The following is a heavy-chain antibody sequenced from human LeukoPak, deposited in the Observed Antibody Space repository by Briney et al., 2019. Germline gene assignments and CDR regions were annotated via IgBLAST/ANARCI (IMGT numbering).Heavy chain of an antibody. Sequence: SETLSLTCTVSGRSISSYYWSWIRQPPGKRLNVLGYIYYSGSTNYNPSLKSRVTISVDTSKNQFSLKLSSVTAADTAVYYCARRAYDFWSGYSYFDYWGQGTLVTVSS. J-gene: IGHJ4*02. CDR2: IYYSGST. CDR1: GRSISSYY. D-gene: IGHD3-3*01. CDR3: ARRAYDFWSGYSYFDY. V-gene: IGHV4-59*01.